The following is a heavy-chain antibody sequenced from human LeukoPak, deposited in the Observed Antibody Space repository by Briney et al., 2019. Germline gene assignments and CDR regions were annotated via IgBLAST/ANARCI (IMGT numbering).Heavy chain of an antibody. J-gene: IGHJ4*02. D-gene: IGHD3-10*01. CDR2: IYYSGST. Sequence: SETLSLTCTVSGGSISSSSYYWGWIRQPPGKGLEWIGSIYYSGSTYYNPSLKSRVTISVDTSKNQFSLKLSSVTAADTAVYYCARVMVRGVNDCWGQGTLVTVSS. CDR1: GGSISSSSYY. V-gene: IGHV4-39*07. CDR3: ARVMVRGVNDC.